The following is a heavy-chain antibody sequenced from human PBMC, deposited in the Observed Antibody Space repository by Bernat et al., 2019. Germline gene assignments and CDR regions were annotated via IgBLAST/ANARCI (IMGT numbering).Heavy chain of an antibody. V-gene: IGHV1-18*04. Sequence: QVQLVQSGAEVKKPGASVKVSCKASGYTFTSYGISWLRQAPGQGLELMGWISAYNGNTNYAQKLQGRVTMTTDTSTSTAHMELRSLRSDDTAVYYCARDYYDFWRGYPTKFDYWGQGTLVTVSS. J-gene: IGHJ4*02. CDR3: ARDYYDFWRGYPTKFDY. D-gene: IGHD3-3*01. CDR2: ISAYNGNT. CDR1: GYTFTSYG.